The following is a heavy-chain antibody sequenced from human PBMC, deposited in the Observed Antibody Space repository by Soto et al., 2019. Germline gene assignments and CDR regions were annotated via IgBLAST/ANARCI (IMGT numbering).Heavy chain of an antibody. CDR1: GTSISSFY. D-gene: IGHD1-20*01. J-gene: IGHJ4*02. CDR2: VYRTGST. Sequence: PSETLSLTCTVSGTSISSFYWSWIRQPPGKGLEWIGDVYRTGSTNYNPSFKSRVTISVDPSKKQFSLKLRSVTTADTAVYYCAREVARITGTERWGQGXLVTVPS. CDR3: AREVARITGTER. V-gene: IGHV4-59*01.